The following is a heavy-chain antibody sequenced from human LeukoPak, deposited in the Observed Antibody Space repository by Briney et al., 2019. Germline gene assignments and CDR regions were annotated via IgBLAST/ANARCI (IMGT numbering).Heavy chain of an antibody. Sequence: GGSLRLSCAASGFTFSRYGMHWVRQAPGKGLEGVAFIRYDGSKKYYADSVKGRFTISRDNSKNTLYLQMNSLRAEDTAVYYCAKDQSGGIPFYYWGQGALVTVSS. CDR2: IRYDGSKK. V-gene: IGHV3-30*02. CDR3: AKDQSGGIPFYY. CDR1: GFTFSRYG. D-gene: IGHD2-15*01. J-gene: IGHJ4*02.